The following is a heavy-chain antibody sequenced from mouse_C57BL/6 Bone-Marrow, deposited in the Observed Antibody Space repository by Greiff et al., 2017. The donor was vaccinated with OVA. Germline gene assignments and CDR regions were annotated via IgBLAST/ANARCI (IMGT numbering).Heavy chain of an antibody. V-gene: IGHV1-55*01. CDR2: IYPGSGST. Sequence: QVQLQQPGAELVKPGASVKMSCKASGYTFTSYWITWVKQRPGQGLEWIGDIYPGSGSTNYNEKFKSKATLTVDTSSSTAYMQLSSLTSEYSAVYYCARGLYYDYDPPFAYWGQGTLVTVSA. J-gene: IGHJ3*01. D-gene: IGHD2-4*01. CDR3: ARGLYYDYDPPFAY. CDR1: GYTFTSYW.